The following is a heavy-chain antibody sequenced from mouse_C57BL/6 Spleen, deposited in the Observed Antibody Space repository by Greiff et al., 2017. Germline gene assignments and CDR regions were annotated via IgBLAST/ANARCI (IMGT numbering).Heavy chain of an antibody. V-gene: IGHV3-6*01. Sequence: EVKLQESGPGLVKPSQSLSLTCSVTGYSITSGYYWNWIRQFPGNKLEWMGYISYDGSNNYNPSLKKRISITRDTSKNQFCLKLNSVTTEDTATYYCARDDLYYAMDYWGQGTSVTVSS. CDR3: ARDDLYYAMDY. J-gene: IGHJ4*01. CDR2: ISYDGSN. CDR1: GYSITSGYY.